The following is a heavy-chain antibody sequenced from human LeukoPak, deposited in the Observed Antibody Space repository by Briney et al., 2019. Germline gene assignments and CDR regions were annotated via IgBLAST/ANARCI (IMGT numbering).Heavy chain of an antibody. D-gene: IGHD3-22*01. J-gene: IGHJ4*02. V-gene: IGHV1-2*02. Sequence: GASVQVSCKASGYTFTGYYMHWVRQAPGQGLEWMGWINPNSGGTNYAQKFQGRVTMTRDTSTSTAYMELSRLRSDDTAVYYCARDRPEYYYDSSGYMVHYFDYWGQGTLVTVSS. CDR1: GYTFTGYY. CDR2: INPNSGGT. CDR3: ARDRPEYYYDSSGYMVHYFDY.